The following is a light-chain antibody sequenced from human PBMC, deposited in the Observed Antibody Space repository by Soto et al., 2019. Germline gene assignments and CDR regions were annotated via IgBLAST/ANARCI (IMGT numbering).Light chain of an antibody. V-gene: IGLV2-14*01. CDR3: SSYTSSSPYV. CDR1: SSDVGGYNY. Sequence: SVLTQPASVSGSPGQSITISCTGTSSDVGGYNYVSWYQHHPGKAPRLMIYEVSNRPSGVSNRFSGSKSGNTASLTISGLQAEDEADYYCSSYTSSSPYVFGTGTKVTVL. CDR2: EVS. J-gene: IGLJ1*01.